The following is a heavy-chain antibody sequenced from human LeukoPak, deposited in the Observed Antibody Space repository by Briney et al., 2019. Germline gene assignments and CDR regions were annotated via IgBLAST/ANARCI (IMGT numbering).Heavy chain of an antibody. J-gene: IGHJ4*02. CDR3: ARGRTFDY. CDR1: GFTFCSSW. V-gene: IGHV3-7*04. Sequence: GGSLRLSCAASGFTFCSSWMSWVRQAPGEGLEWVANIKQDGSEKYYVDSVKGRFTISRDNAKNSLYLQMNSLRAEDTAVYYCARGRTFDYWGQGTLVTVSS. CDR2: IKQDGSEK.